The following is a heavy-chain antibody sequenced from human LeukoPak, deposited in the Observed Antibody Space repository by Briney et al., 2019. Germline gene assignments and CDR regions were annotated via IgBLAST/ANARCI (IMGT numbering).Heavy chain of an antibody. Sequence: ASVKVSCKASGGTFSSYAISWVRQAPGQGLEWMGGIIPIFGTANYAQKFQGRVTITTDESTSTAYMEPSSLRSEDTAVYYCARSYCSSTSCRQALFDYWGQGTLVTVSS. V-gene: IGHV1-69*05. J-gene: IGHJ4*02. D-gene: IGHD2-2*01. CDR1: GGTFSSYA. CDR2: IIPIFGTA. CDR3: ARSYCSSTSCRQALFDY.